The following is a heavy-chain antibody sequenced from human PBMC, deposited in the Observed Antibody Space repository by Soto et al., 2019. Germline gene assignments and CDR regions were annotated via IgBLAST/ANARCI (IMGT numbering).Heavy chain of an antibody. CDR1: SGSISGYY. Sequence: QVQLQESGPGLVKPSETLSLTCTVSSGSISGYYWSWVRQPPGKGLEYIGYIYYPGSTDYNPSLKSRVTISVATSKNQFSLKLSSVTAADTAVYSCVSFSSHGDYAYWGQGTLVTVSS. CDR3: VSFSSHGDYAY. V-gene: IGHV4-59*08. D-gene: IGHD4-17*01. CDR2: IYYPGST. J-gene: IGHJ4*02.